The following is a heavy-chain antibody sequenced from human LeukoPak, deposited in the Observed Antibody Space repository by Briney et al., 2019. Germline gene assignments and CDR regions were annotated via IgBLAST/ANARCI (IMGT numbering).Heavy chain of an antibody. CDR1: GYTFTGYY. Sequence: ASVKVSCKASGYTFTGYYMHWVRQAPGQGLEWMGRINPNSGGTNYAQKFQGRVTMTRDTSISTAYMELSRLRSDDTAVYYCARVGGYYYDSSSYYRDWGQGTLVTVSS. CDR2: INPNSGGT. CDR3: ARVGGYYYDSSSYYRD. V-gene: IGHV1-2*06. J-gene: IGHJ4*02. D-gene: IGHD3-22*01.